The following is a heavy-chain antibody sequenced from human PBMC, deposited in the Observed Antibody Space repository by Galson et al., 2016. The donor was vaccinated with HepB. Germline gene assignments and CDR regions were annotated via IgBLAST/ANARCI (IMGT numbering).Heavy chain of an antibody. Sequence: SLRLSCAASGSTLSSYAMSWVRQAPGKGLQWVTSISGTGGTTYYADSVKGRFTISRDNSKSTMYLQMNGLRAEDTALYYCARDGYNYVPLDSWGQGALVIVSS. CDR1: GSTLSSYA. CDR3: ARDGYNYVPLDS. D-gene: IGHD5-24*01. V-gene: IGHV3-23*01. CDR2: ISGTGGTT. J-gene: IGHJ4*02.